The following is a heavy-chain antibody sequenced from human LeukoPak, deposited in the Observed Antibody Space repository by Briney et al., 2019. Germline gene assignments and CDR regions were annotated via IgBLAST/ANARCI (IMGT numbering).Heavy chain of an antibody. CDR2: IYSGGST. V-gene: IGHV3-53*01. Sequence: GGSLRLSCAASGSTVSSNYMSWVRQAPGKGLEWVSVIYSGGSTYYADSVKGRFTISRDNSKNTLYLQMNSLRAEDTAVYYCARERDGYGGNFFVGAFDIWGQGTTVTVSS. J-gene: IGHJ3*02. CDR3: ARERDGYGGNFFVGAFDI. D-gene: IGHD4-23*01. CDR1: GSTVSSNY.